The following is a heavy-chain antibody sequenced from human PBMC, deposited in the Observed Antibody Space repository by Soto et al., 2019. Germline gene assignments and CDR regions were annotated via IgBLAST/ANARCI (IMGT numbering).Heavy chain of an antibody. CDR1: GGSISSYY. V-gene: IGHV4-59*01. Sequence: SETLSLTCTVSGGSISSYYWSWIRQPPGKXLEWIGYIYYSGSTNYNPSLKSRVTISVDTSKNQFSLKLSSVTAADTAVYYCARAIAAAAPYYYYYGMDVWGQGTTVTVSS. D-gene: IGHD6-13*01. J-gene: IGHJ6*02. CDR2: IYYSGST. CDR3: ARAIAAAAPYYYYYGMDV.